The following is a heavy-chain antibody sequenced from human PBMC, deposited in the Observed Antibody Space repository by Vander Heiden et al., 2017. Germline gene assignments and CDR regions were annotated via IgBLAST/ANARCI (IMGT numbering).Heavy chain of an antibody. CDR3: AKDEPGIAVAGPNWFDP. CDR1: GFTFSSYA. J-gene: IGHJ5*02. Sequence: EVQLLESGGGLVQPGGSLRLSCAASGFTFSSYAMRWVPQAPGKGLEWVSAISGSGGSTYYADSVKGRFTISRDNSKNTLYLQMNSLRAEDTAVYYCAKDEPGIAVAGPNWFDPWGQGTLVTVSS. CDR2: ISGSGGST. D-gene: IGHD6-19*01. V-gene: IGHV3-23*01.